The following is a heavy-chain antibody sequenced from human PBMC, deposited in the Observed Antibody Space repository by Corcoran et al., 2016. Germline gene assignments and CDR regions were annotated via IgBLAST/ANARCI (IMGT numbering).Heavy chain of an antibody. CDR1: GGSISSSSYY. Sequence: QLQLQESGPGLVKPSETLSLTCTVSGGSISSSSYYWGWIRQPPGKGLEWIGIIYYSGSTYYNPSLKSRVTISVDTSKNQFSLKLSSVTAADTAVYYCARAASAAGIGYWGQGTLVTVSA. J-gene: IGHJ4*02. D-gene: IGHD6-13*01. V-gene: IGHV4-39*01. CDR3: ARAASAAGIGY. CDR2: IYYSGST.